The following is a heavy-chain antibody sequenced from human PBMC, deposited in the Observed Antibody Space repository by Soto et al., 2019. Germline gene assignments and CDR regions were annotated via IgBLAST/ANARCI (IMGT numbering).Heavy chain of an antibody. Sequence: PSETLSLTCDLSNFSISSAYYRAWIRQPPGKGLEWIASVYHTGNTYFNPSLKSRVTISVDTSKNQFSLRLRSVTAADTAIYYCARDRIVTKPPAPYYLYYGVDVWGQGTTVTVSS. CDR2: VYHTGNT. CDR3: ARDRIVTKPPAPYYLYYGVDV. D-gene: IGHD3-22*01. CDR1: NFSISSAYY. J-gene: IGHJ6*02. V-gene: IGHV4-38-2*02.